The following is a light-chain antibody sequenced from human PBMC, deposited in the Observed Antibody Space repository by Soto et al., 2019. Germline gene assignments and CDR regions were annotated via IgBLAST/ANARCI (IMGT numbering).Light chain of an antibody. CDR3: SSYTTNNLL. J-gene: IGLJ2*01. CDR2: EVS. V-gene: IGLV2-14*03. CDR1: SSDVGRYNY. Sequence: QSVLTQPASVSGSPGQSITISCTGTSSDVGRYNYVSWYQQHPGKAPQLMIFEVSNRPSGVSDRFSGSKSGNTASLTISGLQAEDEATYYCSSYTTNNLLFGGGTKVTVL.